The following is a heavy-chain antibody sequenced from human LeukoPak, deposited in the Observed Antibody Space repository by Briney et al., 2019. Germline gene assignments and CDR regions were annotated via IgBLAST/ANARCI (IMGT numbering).Heavy chain of an antibody. CDR3: ARSIAVAGTELDY. CDR2: IWYDGSNK. J-gene: IGHJ4*02. Sequence: SGGSLRLSCAASGFTFSSYGMHWVRQAPGKGLEWVAVIWYDGSNKYYADSVKGRFTISRDNSKNTLYLQMNSLRAEDTAVYYCARSIAVAGTELDYWGQGTLVTVSS. V-gene: IGHV3-33*08. D-gene: IGHD6-19*01. CDR1: GFTFSSYG.